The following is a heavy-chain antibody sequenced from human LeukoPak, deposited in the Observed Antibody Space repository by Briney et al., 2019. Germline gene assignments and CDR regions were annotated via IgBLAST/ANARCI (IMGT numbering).Heavy chain of an antibody. CDR1: SGPISSGDYY. CDR2: IYYSGST. J-gene: IGHJ4*02. V-gene: IGHV4-30-4*01. CDR3: ARVPYGDYGYFNY. D-gene: IGHD4-17*01. Sequence: SETLSLTCTVSSGPISSGDYYWSWIRQPPGKGLEWIGYIYYSGSTYYNPSLKSRVTISLDRSKNQFSLKLSSVTAADTAVYYCARVPYGDYGYFNYWGQGTLVTVSS.